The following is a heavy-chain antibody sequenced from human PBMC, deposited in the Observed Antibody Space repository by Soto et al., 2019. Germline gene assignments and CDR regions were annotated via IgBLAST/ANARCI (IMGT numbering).Heavy chain of an antibody. V-gene: IGHV4-59*01. Sequence: SEPLSLTCTVSGGSISSYYWSCIRQPPGKGLEWIGYIYYSGSTNYNPSLKSRVTISVDTSKNQFSLKLSSVTAADTAVYYCARALTAGYIRSAWLDPWGQATVVT. D-gene: IGHD6-13*01. CDR2: IYYSGST. CDR3: ARALTAGYIRSAWLDP. J-gene: IGHJ5*02. CDR1: GGSISSYY.